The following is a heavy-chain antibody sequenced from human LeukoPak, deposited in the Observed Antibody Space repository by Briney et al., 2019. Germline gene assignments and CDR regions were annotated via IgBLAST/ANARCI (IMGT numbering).Heavy chain of an antibody. Sequence: SETLSLTCAVYGGSFSGYYWSWLRQPPGKGLEWIGEINHIGGTNYNPSLKSRVTISADTSKNQSSLRLTSVTAADTAVYYCARWGGYDSDYWGQGTLVTVSS. CDR2: INHIGGT. CDR1: GGSFSGYY. CDR3: ARWGGYDSDY. V-gene: IGHV4-34*01. J-gene: IGHJ4*02. D-gene: IGHD5-12*01.